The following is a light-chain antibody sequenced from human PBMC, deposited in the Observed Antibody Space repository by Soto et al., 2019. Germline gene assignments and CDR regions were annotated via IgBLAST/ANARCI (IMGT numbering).Light chain of an antibody. J-gene: IGKJ4*01. Sequence: DIQMTQSPSSVSASVGGGVTITCRASQDISNYLAWYQQIPGKAPKLLISAASTLQSGVPSRFSGSGSGTDFTLTVSGLQPEDSATYYCQQTISFPLTFGGGTKV. CDR2: AAS. CDR1: QDISNY. CDR3: QQTISFPLT. V-gene: IGKV1-12*01.